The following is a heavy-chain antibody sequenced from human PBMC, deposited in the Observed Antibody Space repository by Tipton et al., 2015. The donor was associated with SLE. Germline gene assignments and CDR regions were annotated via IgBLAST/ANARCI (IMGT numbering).Heavy chain of an antibody. V-gene: IGHV3-30-3*01. CDR2: ISYDGSNK. J-gene: IGHJ3*02. CDR1: GFTFSSYA. Sequence: SLRLSCAASGFTFSSYAMHWVRQAPGKGLEWVAVISYDGSNKYYADSVKGRFTISRDNSKNTLYLQMNSLRAEDTAVYYCARDEEYSSLGAFDIWGQGTMVTVSS. CDR3: ARDEEYSSLGAFDI. D-gene: IGHD6-6*01.